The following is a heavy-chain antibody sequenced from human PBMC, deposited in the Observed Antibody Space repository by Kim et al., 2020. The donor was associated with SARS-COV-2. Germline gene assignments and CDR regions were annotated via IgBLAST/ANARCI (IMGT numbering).Heavy chain of an antibody. V-gene: IGHV3-30*01. CDR2: NNK. CDR3: AREGSFDN. J-gene: IGHJ4*02. D-gene: IGHD3-10*01. Sequence: NNKCYADSVKGRFTISRDNSKNTVYLQMNSLKLEDMAVYYCAREGSFDNWGPGTLVTVSS.